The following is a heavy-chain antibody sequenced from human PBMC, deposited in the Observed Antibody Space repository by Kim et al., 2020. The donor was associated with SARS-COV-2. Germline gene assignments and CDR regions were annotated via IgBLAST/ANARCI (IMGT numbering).Heavy chain of an antibody. Sequence: ASVKVSCKASGYTFSSYAISWVRQAPGQGLEWMGWGSVYNDNTNYAQKLQSRVTMTTDTSTSTAYMELRSLRRDDTAVYYCARVRGVYITEHDYWGQGTL. V-gene: IGHV1-18*01. CDR1: GYTFSSYA. D-gene: IGHD2-8*01. CDR2: GSVYNDNT. J-gene: IGHJ4*02. CDR3: ARVRGVYITEHDY.